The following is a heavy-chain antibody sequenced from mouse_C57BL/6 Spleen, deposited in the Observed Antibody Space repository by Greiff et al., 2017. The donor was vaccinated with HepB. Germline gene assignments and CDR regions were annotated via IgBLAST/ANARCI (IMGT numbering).Heavy chain of an antibody. CDR3: ARGAIYYYGSSYDWYFDV. J-gene: IGHJ1*03. V-gene: IGHV1-64*01. D-gene: IGHD1-1*01. CDR1: GYTFTSYW. Sequence: VQLQQPGAELVKPGASVKLSCKASGYTFTSYWMHWVKQRPGQGLEWIGMIHPNSGSTNYNEKFKSKATLTVDKSSSTAYMQLSSLTSEDSAVYYCARGAIYYYGSSYDWYFDVWGTGTTVTVSS. CDR2: IHPNSGST.